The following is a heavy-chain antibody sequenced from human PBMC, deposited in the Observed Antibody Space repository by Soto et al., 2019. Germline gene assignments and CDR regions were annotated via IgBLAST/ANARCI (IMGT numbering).Heavy chain of an antibody. J-gene: IGHJ3*02. Sequence: QVQLQESGPGLVKPSQTLSLTCTVSGGSISSGGYYWSWIRQHPGKALEWIGYIDYSGSTYYNPSLKSRVTLSVVTSKNQFSLKLGSVPAADTAAYYCASAHPASFGVVIRHHLIAFDIWGQGTMVTVSS. V-gene: IGHV4-31*03. D-gene: IGHD3-3*01. CDR1: GGSISSGGYY. CDR2: IDYSGST. CDR3: ASAHPASFGVVIRHHLIAFDI.